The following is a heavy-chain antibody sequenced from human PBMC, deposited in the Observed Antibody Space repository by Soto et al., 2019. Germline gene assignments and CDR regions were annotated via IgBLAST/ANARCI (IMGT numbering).Heavy chain of an antibody. J-gene: IGHJ6*02. CDR1: GGSVSSGSYY. CDR3: AREGDRVYYYYYYGMDV. CDR2: IYYSGST. D-gene: IGHD6-13*01. V-gene: IGHV4-61*01. Sequence: SETLSLTCTVSGGSVSSGSYYWSWIRQPPGKGLEWIGYIYYSGSTNYNPSLKSRVTISVDTSKNQFSLKLSSVTAADTAVYYCAREGDRVYYYYYYGMDVWGQGTTVTVSS.